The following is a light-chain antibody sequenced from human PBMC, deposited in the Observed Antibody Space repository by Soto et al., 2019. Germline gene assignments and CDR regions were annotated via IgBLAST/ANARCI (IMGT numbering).Light chain of an antibody. Sequence: QSVLTQPPSVSGAPGQRVTISCTGSSSNIGAGYDVHWYQQRPGAAPKLLSSAHINRPSGVPDRFSGSKSGTSASLAITGLQADDEGDYYCQSYDSTLSARYVFGTGTKLPVL. V-gene: IGLV1-40*01. CDR1: SSNIGAGYD. J-gene: IGLJ1*01. CDR3: QSYDSTLSARYV. CDR2: AHI.